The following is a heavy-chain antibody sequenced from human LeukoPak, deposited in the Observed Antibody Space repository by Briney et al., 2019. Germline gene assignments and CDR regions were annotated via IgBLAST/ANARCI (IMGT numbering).Heavy chain of an antibody. V-gene: IGHV1-69*13. CDR2: IIPIFGTA. J-gene: IGHJ5*02. CDR3: ARGHSSSWYLMRDNWFDP. Sequence: SVKVSCKASGGTFSSYAISWVRQAPGQGLEWMGGIIPIFGTANYAQKFQGRVTITADESTSTAYMALSSLRSEDTAVYYCARGHSSSWYLMRDNWFDPWGQGTLVTVSS. D-gene: IGHD6-13*01. CDR1: GGTFSSYA.